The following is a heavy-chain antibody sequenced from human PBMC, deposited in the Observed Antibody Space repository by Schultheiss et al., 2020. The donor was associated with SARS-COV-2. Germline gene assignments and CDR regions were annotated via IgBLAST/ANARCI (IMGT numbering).Heavy chain of an antibody. CDR3: ARDWSGDIVVEPAAGAFDY. Sequence: SETLSLTCAVYGGSFSGYYWSWIRQPPGKGLEWIGEINHSGTTNYNPSLKSRVTISVDTSKNQFSLKLSSVTAADTAVYYCARDWSGDIVVEPAAGAFDYWGQGTLVTVSS. J-gene: IGHJ4*02. CDR2: INHSGTT. D-gene: IGHD2-2*01. V-gene: IGHV4-34*01. CDR1: GGSFSGYY.